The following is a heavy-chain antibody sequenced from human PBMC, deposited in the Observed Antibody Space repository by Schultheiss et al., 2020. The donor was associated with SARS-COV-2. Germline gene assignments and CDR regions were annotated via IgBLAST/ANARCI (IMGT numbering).Heavy chain of an antibody. Sequence: GGSLRLSCAASGFTFSDYGMHWVRQAPGKGLEWVAVISYDGSNKYYADSVKGRFTISRDNSKNTLYLQMNSLRAEDTAVYYCAKDPSGCSGGSCYFFEEYYFDYWGQGTLVTVSS. CDR3: AKDPSGCSGGSCYFFEEYYFDY. CDR2: ISYDGSNK. D-gene: IGHD2-15*01. V-gene: IGHV3-30*18. J-gene: IGHJ4*02. CDR1: GFTFSDYG.